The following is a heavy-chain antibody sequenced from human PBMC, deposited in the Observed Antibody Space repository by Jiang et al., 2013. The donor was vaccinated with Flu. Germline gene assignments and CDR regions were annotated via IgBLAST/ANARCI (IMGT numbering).Heavy chain of an antibody. V-gene: IGHV3-23*01. D-gene: IGHD3-10*01. CDR1: GFTFSSYA. J-gene: IGHJ4*02. CDR3: ANALYYYGSGIPILSGFDY. CDR2: ISGSGGST. Sequence: VQLLESGGGLVQPGGSLRLSCAASGFTFSSYAMSWVRQAPGKGLEWVSAISGSGGSTYYADSVKGRFTISRDNSKNTLYLQMNSLRAEDTAVYYCANALYYYGSGIPILSGFDYWGQGTLVTVSS.